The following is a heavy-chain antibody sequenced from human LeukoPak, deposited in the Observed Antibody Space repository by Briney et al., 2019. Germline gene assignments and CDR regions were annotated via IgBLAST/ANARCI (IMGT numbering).Heavy chain of an antibody. D-gene: IGHD6-13*01. J-gene: IGHJ5*02. CDR3: ARKRTAAATNWFDP. CDR1: GFTFSSYW. CDR2: INSDGSST. V-gene: IGHV3-74*01. Sequence: SGGSLRLSCAAPGFTFSSYWMHWVRQAPGKGLVWVSRINSDGSSTSYADSVKGRFTISRDNAKNTLYLQMNSLRAEDTAVYYCARKRTAAATNWFDPWGQGTLVTVSS.